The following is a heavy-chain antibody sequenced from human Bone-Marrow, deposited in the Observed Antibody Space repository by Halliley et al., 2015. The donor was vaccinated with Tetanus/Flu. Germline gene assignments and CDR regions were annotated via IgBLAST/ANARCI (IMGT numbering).Heavy chain of an antibody. CDR1: GGSFSGYD. J-gene: IGHJ6*02. V-gene: IGHV4-34*01. Sequence: TLSLTCAIYGGSFSGYDWSFIRQSPGKGLEWIGEINDSETTNYNPSLKSRVTISVDTPKNQFSLRLNSVTAADTGVYYCARGPSRLPANHYGLGVWGQGSTVPVSS. CDR3: ARGPSRLPANHYGLGV. CDR2: INDSETT. D-gene: IGHD2-21*01.